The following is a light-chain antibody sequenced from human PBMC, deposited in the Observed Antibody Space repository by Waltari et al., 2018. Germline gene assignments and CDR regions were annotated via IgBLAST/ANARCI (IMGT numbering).Light chain of an antibody. Sequence: DIQMTQSPSSLSASVGDKVTITCQASQDISTYLNWYQQKPGKAPKLLIYDVSNLEKGVPSRFSGGGSETDFSFTISSLQFEDIATYYCQQYEDVPYTFGQGTKLMIK. CDR3: QQYEDVPYT. J-gene: IGKJ2*01. CDR2: DVS. V-gene: IGKV1-33*01. CDR1: QDISTY.